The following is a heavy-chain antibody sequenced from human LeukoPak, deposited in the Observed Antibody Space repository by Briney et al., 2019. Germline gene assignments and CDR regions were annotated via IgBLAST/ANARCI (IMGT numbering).Heavy chain of an antibody. CDR3: ARYFGDYFDY. V-gene: IGHV1-3*01. D-gene: IGHD4-17*01. CDR2: INAGNGHT. Sequence: ASVKVSCKASGYTFTNYAMHWVRQAPGQGLEWMGWINAGNGHTKYSQNFQDRVTITTDTSATTAYMELSSLRSEDTAVYYCARYFGDYFDYWGQGTLVTVSS. J-gene: IGHJ4*02. CDR1: GYTFTNYA.